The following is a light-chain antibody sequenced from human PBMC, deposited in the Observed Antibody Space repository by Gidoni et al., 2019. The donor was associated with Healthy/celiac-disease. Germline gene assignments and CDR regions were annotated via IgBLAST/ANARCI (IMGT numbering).Light chain of an antibody. Sequence: DIQMTQSPSSLSASVGDRVTITCRASQSISSYLNWYQQKPGKAPKRLSYAASSLRSGVPSRFSGSGSGTDFTLTISSLQPEDFATYYCQQSYSTWWTFGQGTKVEIK. J-gene: IGKJ1*01. CDR3: QQSYSTWWT. CDR2: AAS. V-gene: IGKV1-39*01. CDR1: QSISSY.